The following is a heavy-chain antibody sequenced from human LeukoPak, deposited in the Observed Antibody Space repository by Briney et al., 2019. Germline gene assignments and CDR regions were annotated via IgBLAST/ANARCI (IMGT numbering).Heavy chain of an antibody. V-gene: IGHV4-59*08. CDR3: AGQGTSGFYYFDY. J-gene: IGHJ4*02. D-gene: IGHD1/OR15-1a*01. CDR2: IFYSGSA. Sequence: SEPLSLTCTVSGGSITTDYWGWIRQPPGKGLEWIGYIFYSGSAHYNPALESRLTISLDTSRNQLSLRLTSVTAADTAVYYCAGQGTSGFYYFDYWGLGTLVTVSS. CDR1: GGSITTDY.